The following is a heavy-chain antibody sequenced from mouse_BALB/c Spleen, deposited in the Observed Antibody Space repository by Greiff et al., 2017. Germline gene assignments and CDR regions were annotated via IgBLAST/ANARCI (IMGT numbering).Heavy chain of an antibody. J-gene: IGHJ4*01. CDR2: ISSGSSTI. CDR3: ARTARAPYAMDY. V-gene: IGHV5-17*02. D-gene: IGHD3-2*01. Sequence: EVNVVESGGGLVQPGGSRKLSCAASGFTFSSFGMHWVRQAPEKGLEWVAYISSGSSTIYYADTVKGRFTISRDNPKNTLFLQMTSLRSEDTAMYYCARTARAPYAMDYWGQGTSVTVSS. CDR1: GFTFSSFG.